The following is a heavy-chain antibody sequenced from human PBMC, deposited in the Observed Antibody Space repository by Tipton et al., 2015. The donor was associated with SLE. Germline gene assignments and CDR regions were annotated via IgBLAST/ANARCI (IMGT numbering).Heavy chain of an antibody. V-gene: IGHV3-30*02. CDR3: AKGFDDSGFFRDF. CDR1: GFTFTTYG. D-gene: IGHD3-22*01. Sequence: QVQLVQSGGGVVQPGESLRLSCSASGFTFTTYGVHWVRQAPGKGLEWVAFMRYNEINKFYADSVKGRFTISRDNSKNTVYLQMSTLRPDDTALYYCAKGFDDSGFFRDFWGQGTLVTVSS. J-gene: IGHJ4*02. CDR2: MRYNEINK.